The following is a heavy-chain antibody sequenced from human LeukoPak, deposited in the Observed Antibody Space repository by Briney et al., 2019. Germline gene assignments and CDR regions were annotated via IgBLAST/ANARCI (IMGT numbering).Heavy chain of an antibody. D-gene: IGHD3-22*01. J-gene: IGHJ4*02. Sequence: GGTLRLSCAASGFTFSSYAMSWGRQAPGPGLEWVSAISGSGGSTYYADSVKGRFTISRENTKNTLYLQMNSLRAEATAVYYCSKDSAEYYYDSSGYCDYFDYWGQGTLVTVSS. CDR1: GFTFSSYA. V-gene: IGHV3-23*01. CDR2: ISGSGGST. CDR3: SKDSAEYYYDSSGYCDYFDY.